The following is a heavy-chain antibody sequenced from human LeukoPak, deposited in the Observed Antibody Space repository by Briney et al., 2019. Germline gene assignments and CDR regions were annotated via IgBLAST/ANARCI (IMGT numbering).Heavy chain of an antibody. V-gene: IGHV3-23*01. J-gene: IGHJ4*02. CDR1: GFTFSSYA. CDR2: IRGSGGST. D-gene: IGHD1-26*01. CDR3: ASPRQWELLHYFDY. Sequence: TGGSLRLSCAASGFTFSSYAMSWVRQAPGKGLEWVSAIRGSGGSTYYADSVKGRFTISRDNSKNTLYLQMNSLRAEDTAVYYCASPRQWELLHYFDYWGQGTLVTVSS.